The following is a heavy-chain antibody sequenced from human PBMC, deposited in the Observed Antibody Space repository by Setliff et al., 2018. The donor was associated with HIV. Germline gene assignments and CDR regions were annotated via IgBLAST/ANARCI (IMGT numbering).Heavy chain of an antibody. CDR3: ARVGDYGSGGWFDP. Sequence: SETLSLTCTVSGGSISSGTYYWGWIRQPPGKGLEWIGSIYYSGSTYYNPSLKSRITISVDTSKNQFSLKLSSVTAAATAVYYCARVGDYGSGGWFDPWGQGTLVTVSS. J-gene: IGHJ5*02. CDR1: GGSISSGTYY. V-gene: IGHV4-39*07. CDR2: IYYSGST. D-gene: IGHD3-10*01.